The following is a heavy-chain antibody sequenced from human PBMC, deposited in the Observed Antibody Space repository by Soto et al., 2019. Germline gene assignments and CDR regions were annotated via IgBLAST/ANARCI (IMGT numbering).Heavy chain of an antibody. CDR3: ARDVSNSGYMGV. CDR2: INQHGNEK. V-gene: IGHV3-7*01. D-gene: IGHD6-13*01. Sequence: GGSLRLSCAASGFTFRSYWMSWVRQAPGKGLEWVANINQHGNEKYYVDSVKGRFTISRDNAKNSLFLQMNSLRAEDTAVYYCARDVSNSGYMGVWGKGTTVTVSS. J-gene: IGHJ6*03. CDR1: GFTFRSYW.